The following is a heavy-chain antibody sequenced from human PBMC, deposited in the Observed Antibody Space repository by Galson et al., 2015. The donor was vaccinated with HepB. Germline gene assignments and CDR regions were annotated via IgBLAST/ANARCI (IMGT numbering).Heavy chain of an antibody. CDR2: IRNKANNYAT. V-gene: IGHV3-73*01. CDR3: GGGGGY. D-gene: IGHD3-16*01. CDR1: EFSFSEST. Sequence: SLRLSCAASEFSFSESTMQWVRQASGRGLEWIGLIRNKANNYATAYAASVRGRFAISRKDSKDTAFLQMNSLKIEDTAVYYCGGGGGYWGQGTLVTVSS. J-gene: IGHJ4*02.